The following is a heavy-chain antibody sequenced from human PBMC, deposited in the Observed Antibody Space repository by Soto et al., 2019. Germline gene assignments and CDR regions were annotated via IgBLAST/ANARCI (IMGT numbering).Heavy chain of an antibody. V-gene: IGHV3-33*01. CDR1: GFTFSSYG. Sequence: PGGSLRLSCAASGFTFSSYGMHWVRQAPGKGLEWVAVIWYDGSNKYYADSVKGRFTISRDNSKNTLYLQMNSLRAEDTAVYYCARGYSDFWSGPYGMDVWGQGTTVTVSS. J-gene: IGHJ6*02. D-gene: IGHD3-3*01. CDR2: IWYDGSNK. CDR3: ARGYSDFWSGPYGMDV.